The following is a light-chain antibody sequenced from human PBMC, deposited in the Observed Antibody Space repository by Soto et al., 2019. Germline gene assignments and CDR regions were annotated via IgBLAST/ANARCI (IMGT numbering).Light chain of an antibody. V-gene: IGKV3-11*01. Sequence: EIVLRQSPATLSLSPGERATLSCRASQNVSNDLAWYQQKPGQAPRLFIYDASNRATGIPARFSGSRSGTDFTLTISSLEPEDFAVDYCQQHYNCPLTFGGGTKVEIK. CDR1: QNVSND. J-gene: IGKJ4*01. CDR2: DAS. CDR3: QQHYNCPLT.